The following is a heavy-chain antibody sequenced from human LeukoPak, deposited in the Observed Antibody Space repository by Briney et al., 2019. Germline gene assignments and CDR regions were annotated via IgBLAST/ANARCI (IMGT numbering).Heavy chain of an antibody. D-gene: IGHD5-18*01. CDR3: ARGGWMDTAMAYFDY. Sequence: GGSLRLSCAASGFTFSSYAMHWVRQAPGKGLEWVAVISDDGSNKYYADSVKGRFTISRDNSKNTLYLQMNSLRTEDTAVYYCARGGWMDTAMAYFDYWGQGTLVTVSS. CDR2: ISDDGSNK. J-gene: IGHJ4*02. V-gene: IGHV3-30-3*01. CDR1: GFTFSSYA.